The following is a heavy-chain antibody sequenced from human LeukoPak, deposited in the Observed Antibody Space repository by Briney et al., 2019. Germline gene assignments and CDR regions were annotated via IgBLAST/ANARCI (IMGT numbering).Heavy chain of an antibody. CDR1: GFTFSSHG. Sequence: GGSLRLSCAASGFTFSSHGINWVRQAPGKGLEWVSGISPSGDITYYTDSVQGRFTISRDNSKNMMYVQMNSLRAEDTAVYYCAREMATGDAFDIWGQGTMVTVSS. CDR2: ISPSGDIT. V-gene: IGHV3-23*01. J-gene: IGHJ3*02. CDR3: AREMATGDAFDI. D-gene: IGHD5-24*01.